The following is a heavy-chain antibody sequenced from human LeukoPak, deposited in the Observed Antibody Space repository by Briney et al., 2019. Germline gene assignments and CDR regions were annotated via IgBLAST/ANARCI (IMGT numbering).Heavy chain of an antibody. CDR1: GYTFTSYG. D-gene: IGHD1-26*01. J-gene: IGHJ4*02. CDR3: ARAPSIVGATNPPDYFDY. V-gene: IGHV1-18*01. CDR2: ISAYNGNT. Sequence: ASVKVSCKASGYTFTSYGISWVRQAPGQGLEWMGWISAYNGNTNYAQKLQGRVTMTTDTSTSTAYMELRSLRSDDTAVYYCARAPSIVGATNPPDYFDYWGQGTLVTVSS.